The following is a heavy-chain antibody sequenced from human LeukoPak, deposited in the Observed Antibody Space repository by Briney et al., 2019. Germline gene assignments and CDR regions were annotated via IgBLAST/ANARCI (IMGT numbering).Heavy chain of an antibody. CDR2: FDPEDGET. CDR1: VYTLTQLC. CDR3: ARYSSGWRSFDI. V-gene: IGHV1-24*01. D-gene: IGHD6-19*01. J-gene: IGHJ3*02. Sequence: GASVKVSCKFSVYTLTQLCMHWVRQPPGKGLEWMGGFDPEDGETIYAQKFQGRVTMTEDTSTDTAYMELSSLRSEDTAVYYCARYSSGWRSFDIWGQGTMVTVSS.